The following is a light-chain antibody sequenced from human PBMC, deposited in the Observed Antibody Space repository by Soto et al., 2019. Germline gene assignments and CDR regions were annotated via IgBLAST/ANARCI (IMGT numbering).Light chain of an antibody. V-gene: IGLV1-40*01. Sequence: QSVLTQPPSVSGAPGQRVTISCTGSSSNIGAGYDVHWYQQLPGTAPKLLIYGNSNRPSGVPDRFSGSQSGTSASLAITRLQAEDEADYYCQSYDSSLSSYVFGTGTKLTVL. J-gene: IGLJ1*01. CDR1: SSNIGAGYD. CDR2: GNS. CDR3: QSYDSSLSSYV.